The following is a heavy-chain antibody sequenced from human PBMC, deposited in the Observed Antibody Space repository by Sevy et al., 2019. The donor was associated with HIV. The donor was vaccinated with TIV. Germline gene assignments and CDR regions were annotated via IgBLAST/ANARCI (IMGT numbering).Heavy chain of an antibody. Sequence: GGALRLSCSASGFTFSSYALLWVRQAPGKGLEWVSLISYDGRNKYYSDSVKGRFAISRDESKTTLFLQMESLRTEGTAFDDCARVGVSYCTDDCYHRFDYWGRGTLVTVSS. J-gene: IGHJ4*02. CDR1: GFTFSSYA. D-gene: IGHD2-21*02. V-gene: IGHV3-30*09. CDR3: ARVGVSYCTDDCYHRFDY. CDR2: ISYDGRNK.